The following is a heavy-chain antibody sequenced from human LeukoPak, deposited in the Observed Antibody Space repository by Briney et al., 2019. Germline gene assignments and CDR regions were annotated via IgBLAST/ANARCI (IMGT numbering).Heavy chain of an antibody. CDR1: GFPFSSYG. CDR3: AKEMPTPD. D-gene: IGHD5-24*01. Sequence: PGGSLRLSCAASGFPFSSYGMHWVRQAPGKGLEWVAFIRYNESNKYYADSVKGRFTISRDNSKNTLYLQMNSLRAEGTALYYCAKEMPTPDWGQGTLVTVSS. J-gene: IGHJ4*02. CDR2: IRYNESNK. V-gene: IGHV3-30*02.